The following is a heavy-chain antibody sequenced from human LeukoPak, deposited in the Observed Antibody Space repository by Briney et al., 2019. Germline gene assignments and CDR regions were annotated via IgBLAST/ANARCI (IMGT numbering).Heavy chain of an antibody. V-gene: IGHV4-59*08. CDR2: ISYSGNT. CDR1: GGSISTYF. Sequence: SETLSLTCTVSGGSISTYFWSWIRQPPGKGLEWIGYISYSGNTNYNPSLKSRVTISIDTSKNQFSLKLRSVTAADTAVYYCARVGYAFGFDPWGQGALITVSS. J-gene: IGHJ5*02. CDR3: ARVGYAFGFDP. D-gene: IGHD5-18*01.